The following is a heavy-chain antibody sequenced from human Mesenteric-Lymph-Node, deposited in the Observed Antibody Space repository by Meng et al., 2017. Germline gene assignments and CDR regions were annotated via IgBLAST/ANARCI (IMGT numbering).Heavy chain of an antibody. J-gene: IGHJ4*02. CDR2: ISGSGGAT. V-gene: IGHV3-23*01. CDR3: ARGRYQFEY. Sequence: GGSLRLSCAVSGFTFKTYSMNWVRQAPGKGLEWVSAISGSGGATYYADSVKCRFTISRDKSKNTLFLQMNSLRADDTAVYYCARGRYQFEYWGQGTLVTVSS. D-gene: IGHD3-16*01. CDR1: GFTFKTYS.